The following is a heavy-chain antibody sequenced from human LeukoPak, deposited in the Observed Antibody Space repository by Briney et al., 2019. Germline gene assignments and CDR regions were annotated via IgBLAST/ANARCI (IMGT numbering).Heavy chain of an antibody. CDR1: GFTFSRHG. CDR2: IWYNGTNK. J-gene: IGHJ4*02. D-gene: IGHD2-2*01. Sequence: GSLRLSCAASGFTFSRHGMHWVRQAPGKGLEWLTLIWYNGTNKYYANSVKGRFTISRDNSKNTVCLQMNSLRAEDTAVYYCAKQHVVPAATPAFDYWGQGTLVTVSS. CDR3: AKQHVVPAATPAFDY. V-gene: IGHV3-33*03.